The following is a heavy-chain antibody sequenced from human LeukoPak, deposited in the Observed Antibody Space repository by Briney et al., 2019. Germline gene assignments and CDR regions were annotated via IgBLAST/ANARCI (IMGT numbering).Heavy chain of an antibody. CDR1: GFTFDDYA. CDR3: AKGGGGRLIYYYYMDV. CDR2: ITWNSDNI. V-gene: IGHV3-9*03. D-gene: IGHD3-16*01. J-gene: IGHJ6*03. Sequence: GGSLRLSCAASGFTFDDYAMHWVRQAPGKGLEWVSGITWNSDNIEYADSVKGRFTISRDNAKNSLYLQMNSLRAENMALYYCAKGGGGRLIYYYYMDVWGKGTTVTVSS.